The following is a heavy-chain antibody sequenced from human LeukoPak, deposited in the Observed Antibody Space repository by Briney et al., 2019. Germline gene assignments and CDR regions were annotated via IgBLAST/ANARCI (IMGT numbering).Heavy chain of an antibody. V-gene: IGHV4-59*08. J-gene: IGHJ5*02. D-gene: IGHD3-10*01. CDR2: IYYSGST. CDR1: GGSISSYY. Sequence: PSETLSLTCTVSGGSISSYYWSWIRQPPGKGLEWIGYIYYSGSTNYNPSLKSRVTISVDTSKDQFSLKLSSVTAADTAVYYCARHILLWFGELSPNWFGHWGQGTLVTVSS. CDR3: ARHILLWFGELSPNWFGH.